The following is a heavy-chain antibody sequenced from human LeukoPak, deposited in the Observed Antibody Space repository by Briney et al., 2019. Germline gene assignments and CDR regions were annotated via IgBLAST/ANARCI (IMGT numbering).Heavy chain of an antibody. Sequence: GGSLRLSCAASGFTFSSYGMHWVRQAPGKGLEWVAFIWYDGSNKYDADSVKGRFTISRDNSKNTLYLQMNSLRAEDTAVYYCAKDRASAAGTSFEYWGQGTLVTVSS. CDR2: IWYDGSNK. D-gene: IGHD6-13*01. J-gene: IGHJ4*02. CDR3: AKDRASAAGTSFEY. V-gene: IGHV3-30*02. CDR1: GFTFSSYG.